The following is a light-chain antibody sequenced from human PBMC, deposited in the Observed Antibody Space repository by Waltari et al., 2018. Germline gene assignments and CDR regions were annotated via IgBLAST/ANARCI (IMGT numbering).Light chain of an antibody. CDR3: QQSYSTPWT. V-gene: IGKV1-39*01. J-gene: IGKJ1*01. CDR1: QSISNY. CDR2: AAS. Sequence: DIQMTQSPSSLSASVGDRAPTTCRASQSISNYLNWYQQKPGKAPKLLIYAASSLQSGVPSRFSGSGSGTDFTLTISSLQPEDFATYYCQQSYSTPWTFGQGTKVEIK.